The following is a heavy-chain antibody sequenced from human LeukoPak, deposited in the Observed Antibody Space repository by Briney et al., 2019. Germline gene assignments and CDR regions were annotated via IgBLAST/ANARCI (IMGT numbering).Heavy chain of an antibody. V-gene: IGHV4-61*05. J-gene: IGHJ5*02. D-gene: IGHD3-3*01. CDR2: IYYSGST. CDR1: GGSISSSSYY. CDR3: VRGDFWSGYSNWFDP. Sequence: SETLSLTCTVSGGSISSSSYYWGWIRQPPGKGLEWIGYIYYSGSTNYNPSLKSRVTISVDTSKNQFSLKLSSVTAADTAVYYCVRGDFWSGYSNWFDPWGQGTLVTVSS.